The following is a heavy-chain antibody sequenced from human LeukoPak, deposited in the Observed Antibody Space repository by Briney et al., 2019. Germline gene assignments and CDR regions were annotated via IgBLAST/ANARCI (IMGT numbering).Heavy chain of an antibody. CDR1: GFTFSTYW. CDR3: ARRGPRYCTNGVCPNDAFDI. Sequence: GGSLRLSCAASGFTFSTYWMSWVRQAPGKGLEWVSYISSSSSTIYYADSVKGRFTISRDNAKNSLYLQMNSLRAEDTAVYYCARRGPRYCTNGVCPNDAFDIWGQGTMVTVSS. J-gene: IGHJ3*02. CDR2: ISSSSSTI. D-gene: IGHD2-8*01. V-gene: IGHV3-48*01.